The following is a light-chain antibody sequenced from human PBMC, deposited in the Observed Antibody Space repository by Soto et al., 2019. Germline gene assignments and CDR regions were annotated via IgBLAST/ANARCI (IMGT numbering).Light chain of an antibody. CDR1: QSIDKY. CDR3: QQSYKTPWT. V-gene: IGKV1-39*01. J-gene: IGKJ1*01. Sequence: DIQMTQSPSSLSASVRDRVTITCRASQSIDKYLNWYQHKPGVAHKLLIFGASNLQSGAPSRFSGSGSGTDFTLTITSRQPEDSANYYCQQSYKTPWTFGQGTKVEI. CDR2: GAS.